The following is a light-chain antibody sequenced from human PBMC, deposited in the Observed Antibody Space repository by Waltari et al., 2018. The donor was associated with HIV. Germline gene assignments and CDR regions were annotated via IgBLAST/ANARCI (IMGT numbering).Light chain of an antibody. V-gene: IGKV3-20*01. Sequence: EIVLTQSPGTLSLSPGEIATLTCRASQSVGLAWYQQKPGQAPRLLIYGASSRATGIPDRFRGSGSGTDFTLTITRLEPEDFAVYYCQQYGGSPYSFGQGTKLEIK. CDR1: QSVG. CDR2: GAS. CDR3: QQYGGSPYS. J-gene: IGKJ2*03.